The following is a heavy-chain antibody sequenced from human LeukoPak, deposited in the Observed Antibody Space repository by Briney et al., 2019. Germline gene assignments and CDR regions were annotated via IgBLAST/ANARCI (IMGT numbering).Heavy chain of an antibody. V-gene: IGHV3-53*01. D-gene: IGHD3-22*01. CDR2: IYSGGST. CDR3: ARGHHYYDSSAYYY. CDR1: GFTVSSNY. J-gene: IGHJ4*02. Sequence: GGSLRLSCAASGFTVSSNYMSWVRQAPGKGLEWVSVIYSGGSTYYADSVKGRFTISRDNSKNTLYLQMNSLRAEDTAVYYCARGHHYYDSSAYYYWGQETLVTVSS.